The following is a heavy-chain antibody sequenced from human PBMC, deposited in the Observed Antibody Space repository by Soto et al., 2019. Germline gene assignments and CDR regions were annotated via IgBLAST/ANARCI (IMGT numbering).Heavy chain of an antibody. CDR1: GYSFTSYW. CDR2: IDPSDSYT. CDR3: AKTAPRVANAPV. J-gene: IGHJ6*02. V-gene: IGHV5-10-1*01. Sequence: GESLKISCKGSGYSFTSYWISWVRQMPGKGLEWMGRIDPSDSYTNYSPSFQGHVTISADKSISTAYLQCNSLKASDTAMYYCAKTAPRVANAPVWGQGTTVTVSS. D-gene: IGHD3-3*01.